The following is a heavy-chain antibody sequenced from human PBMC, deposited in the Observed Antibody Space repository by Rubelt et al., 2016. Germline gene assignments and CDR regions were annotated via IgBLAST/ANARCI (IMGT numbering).Heavy chain of an antibody. V-gene: IGHV1-69*04. CDR1: GGTFSSYA. CDR2: IIPILGIA. D-gene: IGHD3-16*02. CDR3: ARVMITFGGVIEVGWFDP. J-gene: IGHJ5*02. Sequence: QVQLVQSGAAVKKPGASVKVSCKASGGTFSSYAISWVRQAPGQGLEWMGRIIPILGIANYAQKFQGRVTITADKSTSTAYMELRSLRSDDTAVYYCARVMITFGGVIEVGWFDPWGQGTLVTVSS.